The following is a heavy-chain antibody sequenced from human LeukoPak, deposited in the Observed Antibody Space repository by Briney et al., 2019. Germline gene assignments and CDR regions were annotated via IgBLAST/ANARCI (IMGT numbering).Heavy chain of an antibody. V-gene: IGHV3-23*01. CDR1: GFTFSSYA. CDR2: ISGSGGST. J-gene: IGHJ4*02. Sequence: GGSLRLSCAASGFTFSSYAMSWVRQAPGKGLEWVSAISGSGGSTYYADSVKGRFTISRDNSKNTLYLQMNSLRAEDTAVYYCARAAEYCSSTSCRPYHFDYWGQGTLVTVSS. D-gene: IGHD2-2*01. CDR3: ARAAEYCSSTSCRPYHFDY.